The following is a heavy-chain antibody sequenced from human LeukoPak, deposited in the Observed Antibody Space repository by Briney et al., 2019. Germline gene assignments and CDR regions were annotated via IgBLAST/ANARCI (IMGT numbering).Heavy chain of an antibody. CDR2: INAGNGKT. CDR3: ARGRWTSHLHSYYLDY. CDR1: GFTFTDYA. V-gene: IGHV1-3*01. D-gene: IGHD2-15*01. Sequence: ASVKVSCKASGFTFTDYAIHRVRQAPGQRLEWMGWINAGNGKTQYSQNFQGRVTITRDTTASTAYMDLSSLRSEDTAVYYCARGRWTSHLHSYYLDYWGQGTLVTVSS. J-gene: IGHJ4*02.